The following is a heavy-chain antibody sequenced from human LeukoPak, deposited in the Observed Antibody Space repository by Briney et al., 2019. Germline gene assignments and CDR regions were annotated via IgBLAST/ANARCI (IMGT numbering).Heavy chain of an antibody. CDR1: GFTLRNYA. J-gene: IGHJ3*01. CDR2: ISHDETNE. V-gene: IGHV3-30*04. CDR3: ARVSTSGSGNSITRAFDV. Sequence: GESLNTSCAAPGFTLRNYAMQWVRQAPGQGLEWVAVISHDETNEYYADSVKGRITISRYNSKSPLYLRMNSLRAEDTAVYYCARVSTSGSGNSITRAFDVWGQGTMVTVSS. D-gene: IGHD3-10*01.